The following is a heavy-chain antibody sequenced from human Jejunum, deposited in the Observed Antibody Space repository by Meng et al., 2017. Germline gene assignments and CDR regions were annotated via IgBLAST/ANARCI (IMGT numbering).Heavy chain of an antibody. CDR3: TTLRSGYIDHEVDY. CDR2: IKTKTEGGTT. CDR1: GFTFSNAW. J-gene: IGHJ4*02. V-gene: IGHV3-15*01. D-gene: IGHD5-12*01. Sequence: GESLKISCAASGFTFSNAWMSWVRQAPGKGLEWVGRIKTKTEGGTTDYAAPVKGRFTISRDESKNTLYLEMNSLKTEDTAMYYCTTLRSGYIDHEVDYWGQGTLVTVSS.